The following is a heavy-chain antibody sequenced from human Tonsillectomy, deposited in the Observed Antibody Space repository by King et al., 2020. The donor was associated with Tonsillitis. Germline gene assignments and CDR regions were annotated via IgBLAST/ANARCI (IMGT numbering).Heavy chain of an antibody. D-gene: IGHD4-17*01. V-gene: IGHV3-23*04. Sequence: VQLVESGGGLVQPGGSLRLSCAASGFTFSSYAMSWVRQAPGKGLEWVSAISGSGGSTYYADSVKGRFTISRDNVKNTMYLQMNSLRAEDTAVYYCAKDSSTPTVKPQGVDYWGQGTLVTVSS. CDR3: AKDSSTPTVKPQGVDY. CDR1: GFTFSSYA. CDR2: ISGSGGST. J-gene: IGHJ4*02.